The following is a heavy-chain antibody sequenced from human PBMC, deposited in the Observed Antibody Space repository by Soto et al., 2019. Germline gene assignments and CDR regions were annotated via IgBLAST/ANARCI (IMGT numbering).Heavy chain of an antibody. J-gene: IGHJ4*02. Sequence: GGSLRLSCAASGFTFSSYAMSWVRQAPGKGLEWVSAISGSGGSTYYADSVKGRFTISRDNSKNTLYLQMNSLRAEDTAVYYCAKFELLLWFGELGRGFDYWGQGTLVTVSS. CDR2: ISGSGGST. V-gene: IGHV3-23*01. D-gene: IGHD3-10*01. CDR3: AKFELLLWFGELGRGFDY. CDR1: GFTFSSYA.